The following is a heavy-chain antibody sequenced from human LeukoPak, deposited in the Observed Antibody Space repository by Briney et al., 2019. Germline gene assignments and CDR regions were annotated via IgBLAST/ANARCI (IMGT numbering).Heavy chain of an antibody. D-gene: IGHD6-13*01. CDR3: ARGSPYSSSWYGDY. CDR1: GYTFTNYG. Sequence: GASVRVSCKASGYTFTNYGVSWVPQAPGQGLEWVGWISAYNGNTKYAQKLQGRVTMTTDTSTTTAYMEVRSLRSDDTAVYYCARGSPYSSSWYGDYWGQGTLVTVSS. J-gene: IGHJ4*02. V-gene: IGHV1-18*01. CDR2: ISAYNGNT.